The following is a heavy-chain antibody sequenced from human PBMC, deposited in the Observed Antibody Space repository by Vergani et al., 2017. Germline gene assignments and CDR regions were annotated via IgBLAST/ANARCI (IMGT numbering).Heavy chain of an antibody. V-gene: IGHV3-11*01. CDR2: ISSSGSTI. J-gene: IGHJ6*02. CDR1: GFTFSDYY. Sequence: VQLVESGGGLVKPGGSLRLSCAASGFTFSDYYMSWIRQAPGKGLEWVSYISSSGSTIYYADSVKGRFTISRDTSKNSLYLQMNSLRAEDTAVYYCARLERYCSSTSCYTYYYYYGMDVWGQGTTVTVSS. CDR3: ARLERYCSSTSCYTYYYYYGMDV. D-gene: IGHD2-2*02.